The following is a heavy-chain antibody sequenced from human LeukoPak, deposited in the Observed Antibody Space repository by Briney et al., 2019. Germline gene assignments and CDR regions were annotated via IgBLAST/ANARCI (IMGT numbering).Heavy chain of an antibody. V-gene: IGHV4-39*07. D-gene: IGHD6-13*01. CDR3: ARVHIAGYYYYYMDV. CDR2: IYYSGST. Sequence: SETLSLTCTVSGGSISSSSYYWGWIRQPPGKGLEWIGSIYYSGSTYYNPSLKSRVTISVDTSKNQFSLKLSSVTAADTAVYYCARVHIAGYYYYYMDVWGKGTTVTVSS. CDR1: GGSISSSSYY. J-gene: IGHJ6*03.